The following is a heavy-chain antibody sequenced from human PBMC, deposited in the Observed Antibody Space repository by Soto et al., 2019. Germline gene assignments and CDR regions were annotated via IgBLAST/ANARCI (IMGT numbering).Heavy chain of an antibody. Sequence: SETLSLTCAVYGGSFSGYYWSWIRQPPGKGLEWIGEINHSGSTNYNPSLKSRVSISVDTSKNQFSLKLSSVAAADTAVYYCARTCSGGSCSDWGQGTLVTVSS. V-gene: IGHV4-34*01. CDR3: ARTCSGGSCSD. J-gene: IGHJ4*02. CDR1: GGSFSGYY. CDR2: INHSGST. D-gene: IGHD2-15*01.